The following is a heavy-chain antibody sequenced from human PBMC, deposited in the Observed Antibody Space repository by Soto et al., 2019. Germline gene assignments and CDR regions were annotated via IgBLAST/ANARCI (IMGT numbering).Heavy chain of an antibody. CDR1: GYTFTSYD. CDR3: ARTSNWNDWFYYYYYMDV. J-gene: IGHJ6*03. D-gene: IGHD1-1*01. CDR2: MDPNSGSR. Sequence: ASVKVSCKACGYTFTSYDIKWVGQATGQGLEWMGGMDPNSGSRGYAQKFQGRVTLTRNSSVSTADMELSGLRSEDTAVYYCARTSNWNDWFYYYYYMDVWGKGSTVTV. V-gene: IGHV1-8*01.